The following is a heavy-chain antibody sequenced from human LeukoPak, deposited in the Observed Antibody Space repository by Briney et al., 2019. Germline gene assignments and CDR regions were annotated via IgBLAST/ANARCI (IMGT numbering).Heavy chain of an antibody. Sequence: GGSLRLSCAASGFSFNTYAMSWVRQAPGKGLEWVSTISGRGDSPFYADSVKGRFTISRDNSKNTLYLQMNSLRAEDTAVYYCARVYCSSTSRYTNYYYYGMDVWGQGTTVTVSS. CDR2: ISGRGDSP. J-gene: IGHJ6*02. V-gene: IGHV3-23*01. CDR3: ARVYCSSTSRYTNYYYYGMDV. CDR1: GFSFNTYA. D-gene: IGHD2-2*02.